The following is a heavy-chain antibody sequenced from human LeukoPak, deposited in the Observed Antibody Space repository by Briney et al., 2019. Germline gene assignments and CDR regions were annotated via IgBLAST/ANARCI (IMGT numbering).Heavy chain of an antibody. D-gene: IGHD4-17*01. CDR2: INPNSGGT. CDR3: ARGDYGDRNDY. J-gene: IGHJ4*02. Sequence: ASVKVSCKASGYSFSEYYVHWVRQAPGQGLEWMGWINPNSGGTNSAQKFQGRVTMTRDTSINTAYMELTILRSDDTAVYYCARGDYGDRNDYWGQETLITVSS. CDR1: GYSFSEYY. V-gene: IGHV1-2*02.